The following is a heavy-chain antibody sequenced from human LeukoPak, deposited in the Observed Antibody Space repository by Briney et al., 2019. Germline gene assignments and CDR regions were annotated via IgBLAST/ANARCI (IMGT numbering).Heavy chain of an antibody. J-gene: IGHJ4*02. Sequence: ASVRVSCKASGGTFSSYAISWVRQAPGQGLEWMGWINTNTGNPTYAQGFTGRFVFSLDTSVSTAYLQISSLKAEDTAVYYCASANLAVAGHFDYWGQGTLVTVSS. CDR1: GGTFSSYA. V-gene: IGHV7-4-1*02. D-gene: IGHD6-19*01. CDR2: INTNTGNP. CDR3: ASANLAVAGHFDY.